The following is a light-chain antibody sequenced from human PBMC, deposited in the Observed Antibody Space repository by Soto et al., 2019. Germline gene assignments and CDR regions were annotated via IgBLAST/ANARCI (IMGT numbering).Light chain of an antibody. CDR2: EVS. Sequence: QSVLTQPASVSGSPGQSITISCTGTSSDVGGYNYVSWYQQHPGKVPKLMIYEVSNRPSGVSNRFSASKSGNTASLTISGLQAEDEANYYCSSYTSSRTLVFGGGTQLTVL. V-gene: IGLV2-14*01. CDR1: SSDVGGYNY. CDR3: SSYTSSRTLV. J-gene: IGLJ3*02.